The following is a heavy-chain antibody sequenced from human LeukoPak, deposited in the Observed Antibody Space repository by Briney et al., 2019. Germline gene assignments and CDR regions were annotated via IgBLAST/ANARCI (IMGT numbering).Heavy chain of an antibody. Sequence: GGSLRLSCAASGFTFSDYYMSWIRQAPGKGLEWVSYISSSGSTIYYADSVKGRFTISRDNAKNSLYLQMNSLRAEDTAVYYCARDRVDYLDAFDIWGQGTMVTVSS. CDR3: ARDRVDYLDAFDI. D-gene: IGHD4-11*01. V-gene: IGHV3-11*01. J-gene: IGHJ3*02. CDR2: ISSSGSTI. CDR1: GFTFSDYY.